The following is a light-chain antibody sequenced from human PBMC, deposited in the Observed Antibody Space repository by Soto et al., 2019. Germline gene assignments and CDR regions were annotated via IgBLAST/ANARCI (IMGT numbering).Light chain of an antibody. J-gene: IGKJ4*01. V-gene: IGKV3-15*01. CDR2: GAS. Sequence: EIVMTQSPATLSVSPGERATLSCRASQSVSSNLAWYQQKPGQAPRLLIYGASTRATGIPARFSGSGSGTEFTLTISSLQSEDFANYYCQQYHNWPPLTFGGGTKVEIK. CDR3: QQYHNWPPLT. CDR1: QSVSSN.